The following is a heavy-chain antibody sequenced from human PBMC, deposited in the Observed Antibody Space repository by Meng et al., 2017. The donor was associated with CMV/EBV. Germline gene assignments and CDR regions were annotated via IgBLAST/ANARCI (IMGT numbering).Heavy chain of an antibody. CDR1: GFSFSTFG. CDR2: IWHDGSNK. D-gene: IGHD3-16*01. Sequence: GESLKISCAASGFSFSTFGMHWVRQAPGKGLEWVALIWHDGSNKYYADSVKGRFTISRDNAKNSLYLQMNSLRVEDTAVYYCAAGFWGAWGQGTTVTVSS. CDR3: AAGFWGA. V-gene: IGHV3-33*03. J-gene: IGHJ6*02.